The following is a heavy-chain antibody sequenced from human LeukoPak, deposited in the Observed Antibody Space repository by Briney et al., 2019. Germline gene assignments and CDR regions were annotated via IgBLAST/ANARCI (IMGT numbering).Heavy chain of an antibody. CDR2: ISSSGGTT. CDR3: AKDRNGWPTNFDS. V-gene: IGHV3-23*01. J-gene: IGHJ4*02. Sequence: GGSLRPSCAAPGFTLSTYAVTWVRQAPGKGLEWVSAISSSGGTTYYADSVKGRFSISRDNSKNTVYLQMNSLRAEDTAVYYCAKDRNGWPTNFDSWGQGTLVTVSA. CDR1: GFTLSTYA. D-gene: IGHD6-19*01.